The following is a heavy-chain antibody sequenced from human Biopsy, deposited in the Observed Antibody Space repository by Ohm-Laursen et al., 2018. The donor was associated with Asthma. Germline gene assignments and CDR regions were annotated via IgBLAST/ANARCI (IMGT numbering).Heavy chain of an antibody. CDR1: GGSMTPTSHY. V-gene: IGHV4-39*01. J-gene: IGHJ6*02. CDR3: ARRITIFGVVQKDHGMDA. Sequence: SDTLSLTCAVSGGSMTPTSHYWDWIRQAPGKGLEWIGYISYGGKTSYTPSLKNRVTISRATSKNQFSLRLTSVTAADTAVYFCARRITIFGVVQKDHGMDAWGQGTTVIVSS. D-gene: IGHD3-3*01. CDR2: ISYGGKT.